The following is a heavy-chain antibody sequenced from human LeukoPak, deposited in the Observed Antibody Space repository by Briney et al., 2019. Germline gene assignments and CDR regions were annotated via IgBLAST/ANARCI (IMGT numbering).Heavy chain of an antibody. CDR2: IYYTGST. Sequence: SETLSLTCTVSGDSISDSDYYWGWIRQPPGKGLEWIGSIYYTGSTYYNPSLKSRLTISVDTSNNQFSLKLNSVTAADTAVYYCARNRWYSSSWYLFDYWGQGTLVTVSS. CDR1: GDSISDSDYY. J-gene: IGHJ4*02. CDR3: ARNRWYSSSWYLFDY. V-gene: IGHV4-39*01. D-gene: IGHD6-13*01.